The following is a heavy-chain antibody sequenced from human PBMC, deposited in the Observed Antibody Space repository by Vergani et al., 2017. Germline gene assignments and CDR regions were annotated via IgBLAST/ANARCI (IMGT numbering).Heavy chain of an antibody. D-gene: IGHD3-3*01. V-gene: IGHV3-21*01. CDR1: GFTFSSYS. Sequence: EVQLVESGGGLVKPGGSLRLSCAASGFTFSSYSMNWVRQAPGKGLEWVSSISSSSSYIYYADSVKGRFTISRDNAKNSLYLQMNSLRDEDTAVYYCARDSETYYDFWSGYSPPDYWGQGTLVTVSS. CDR3: ARDSETYYDFWSGYSPPDY. CDR2: ISSSSSYI. J-gene: IGHJ4*02.